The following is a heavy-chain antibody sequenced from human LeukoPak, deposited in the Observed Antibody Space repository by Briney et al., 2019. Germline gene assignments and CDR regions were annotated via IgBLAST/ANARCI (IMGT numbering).Heavy chain of an antibody. V-gene: IGHV3-11*01. Sequence: PGGSLRLSCAASGFTFSDYYMSWIRQAPGKGLEWVSNISRSGSTIYYADSVKGRFTISRDNAKNSLYLQMNSLRAEDTAVYYCARDVGPPSSVTHWYFDLWGRGTLVTVSS. J-gene: IGHJ2*01. CDR1: GFTFSDYY. CDR2: ISRSGSTI. D-gene: IGHD2-21*02. CDR3: ARDVGPPSSVTHWYFDL.